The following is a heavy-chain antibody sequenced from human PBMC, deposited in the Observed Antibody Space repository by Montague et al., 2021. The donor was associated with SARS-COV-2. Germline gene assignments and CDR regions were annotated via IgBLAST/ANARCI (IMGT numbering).Heavy chain of an antibody. CDR2: TYYRSKWYN. J-gene: IGHJ4*02. CDR1: GDRVSSYSAA. V-gene: IGHV6-1*01. Sequence: CAISGDRVSSYSAAWNWIRQSPSIGLEWLGRTYYRSKWYNDYALSVKSRITINPDTSKNHFSLQLNSVTPEDTAIYYCARGVYYDGSGYYSFDYWGQGTLVTVSS. D-gene: IGHD3-22*01. CDR3: ARGVYYDGSGYYSFDY.